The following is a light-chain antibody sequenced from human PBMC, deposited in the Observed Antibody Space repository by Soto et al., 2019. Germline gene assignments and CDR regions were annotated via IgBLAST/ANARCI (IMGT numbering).Light chain of an antibody. CDR3: QQYYSYPPWT. CDR2: AAS. Sequence: TQSPSSFSASTGDRVTITCRASQGISSYLAWYQQKPGKAPKLLIYAASTLQSGVPSRFSGSGSGTDFTLTISCLQSEDFATYYCQQYYSYPPWTFGQGTKVEIK. V-gene: IGKV1-8*01. CDR1: QGISSY. J-gene: IGKJ1*01.